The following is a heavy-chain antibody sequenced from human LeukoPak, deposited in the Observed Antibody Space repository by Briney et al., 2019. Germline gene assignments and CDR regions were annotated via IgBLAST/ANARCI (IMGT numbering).Heavy chain of an antibody. CDR2: IYYSGST. D-gene: IGHD1-26*01. Sequence: SETLSLTCTVSGGSVSSGSYYCSLIRQPPGKGLEWIGYIYYSGSTNYNPSLKSRVTISVDTSKNQFSLKLSSVTAADTAVYYCARAGNIVGNWGQGTLVTVSS. V-gene: IGHV4-61*01. CDR1: GGSVSSGSYY. J-gene: IGHJ4*02. CDR3: ARAGNIVGN.